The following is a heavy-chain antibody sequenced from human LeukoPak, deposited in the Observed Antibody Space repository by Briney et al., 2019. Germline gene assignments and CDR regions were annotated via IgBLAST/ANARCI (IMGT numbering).Heavy chain of an antibody. V-gene: IGHV3-30*03. CDR1: GFTFSSYG. CDR3: TREYCSSTSCYNY. D-gene: IGHD2-2*02. CDR2: ISYDGSNK. Sequence: PGGSLRLSCAASGFTFSSYGMHWVRQAPGKGLEWVAVISYDGSNKYYADSVKGRFTISRDNSKNTLYLQMNSLRAEDTAVYYCTREYCSSTSCYNYWGQGTLVTVSS. J-gene: IGHJ4*02.